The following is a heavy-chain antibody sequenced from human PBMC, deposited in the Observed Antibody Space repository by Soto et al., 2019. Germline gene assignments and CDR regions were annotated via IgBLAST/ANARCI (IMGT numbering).Heavy chain of an antibody. CDR3: ARDQGGGSCYSCNRFAMDV. CDR1: GFTFSDYN. J-gene: IGHJ6*02. D-gene: IGHD2-15*01. CDR2: ISSRGTTM. Sequence: EVQLVESGGGLVQPGGSLRLSCGASGFTFSDYNMNWVRQAPGKGLEYISYISSRGTTMYYADSAKGRFTISRDNAKNSRYLQINSLRGEDTAVYYCARDQGGGSCYSCNRFAMDVWGQGTTVTVSS. V-gene: IGHV3-48*01.